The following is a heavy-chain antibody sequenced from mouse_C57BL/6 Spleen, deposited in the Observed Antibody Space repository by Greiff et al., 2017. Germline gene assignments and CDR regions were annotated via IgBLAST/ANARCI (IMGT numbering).Heavy chain of an antibody. J-gene: IGHJ2*01. V-gene: IGHV5-16*01. CDR3: ARDYSNYLDY. D-gene: IGHD2-5*01. CDR2: INYDGSST. CDR1: GFTFSDYY. Sequence: EVHLVESEGGLVQPGSSMKLSCTASGFTFSDYYMAWVRQVPEKGLEWVANINYDGSSTYYLDSLKSRFIISRATAKNILYLQMSSLKSEDTATYYCARDYSNYLDYWGQGTTLTVSS.